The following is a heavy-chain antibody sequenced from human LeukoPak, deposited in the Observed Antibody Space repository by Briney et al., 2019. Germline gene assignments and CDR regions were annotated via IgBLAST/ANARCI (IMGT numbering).Heavy chain of an antibody. CDR2: SNSNNGDT. Sequence: ASVKVSCKASGYTFTGYYMHWVRQAPGQGLEWMGWSNSNNGDTNYAQKFQGRVTMTTDKSTSTAYMELRSLRPDDMAVYYCARVKDSSGYSGLFDYWGQGTLVTVSS. J-gene: IGHJ4*02. D-gene: IGHD3-22*01. CDR3: ARVKDSSGYSGLFDY. V-gene: IGHV1/OR15-2*02. CDR1: GYTFTGYY.